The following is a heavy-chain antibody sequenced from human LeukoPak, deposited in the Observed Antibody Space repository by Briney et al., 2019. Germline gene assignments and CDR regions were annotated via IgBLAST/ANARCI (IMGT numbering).Heavy chain of an antibody. CDR2: INPNNGGT. Sequence: ASVKVSCKASGYTFTGYYMHWVRQAPGQGPEWMGRINPNNGGTNYAQKFQGRVTMTRDTSISTAYMELSRLRSDDTAVYYCARDYYDTLTGYYREDYWGQGTLVTVSS. V-gene: IGHV1-2*06. D-gene: IGHD3-9*01. CDR1: GYTFTGYY. CDR3: ARDYYDTLTGYYREDY. J-gene: IGHJ4*02.